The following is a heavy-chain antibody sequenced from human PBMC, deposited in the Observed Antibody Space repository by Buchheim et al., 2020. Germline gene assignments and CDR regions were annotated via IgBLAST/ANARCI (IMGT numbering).Heavy chain of an antibody. V-gene: IGHV4-59*08. D-gene: IGHD3-3*01. CDR1: GGSISSYY. Sequence: QVQLQESGPGLVKPSETLSLTCTVSGGSISSYYWSWIRQPPGKGLEWIGYIYYSGSTNYNPSLKSRVTISVDTSKNQFSLKLSSVTAADTAVYYCATIRPGRVWSGEHYYGMDVWGQGTT. CDR2: IYYSGST. CDR3: ATIRPGRVWSGEHYYGMDV. J-gene: IGHJ6*02.